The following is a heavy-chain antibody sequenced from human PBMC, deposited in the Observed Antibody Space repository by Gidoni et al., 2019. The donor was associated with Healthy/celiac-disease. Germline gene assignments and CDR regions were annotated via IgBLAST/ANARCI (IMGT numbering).Heavy chain of an antibody. D-gene: IGHD5-12*01. CDR3: ASQKLATTNNYFDY. CDR1: GGTFSSYA. CDR2: IIPIFGTA. Sequence: QVQLVQSGDEVKKPGSSVKVYCKASGGTFSSYAISWERQAPGQGLEWMGGIIPIFGTANYAQKFQGRVTITADESTSTAYMELSSLRSEDTAVYYCASQKLATTNNYFDYWGQGTLVTVSS. J-gene: IGHJ4*02. V-gene: IGHV1-69*01.